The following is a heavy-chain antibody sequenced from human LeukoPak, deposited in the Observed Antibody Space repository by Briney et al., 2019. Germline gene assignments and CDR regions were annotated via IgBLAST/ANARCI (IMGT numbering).Heavy chain of an antibody. V-gene: IGHV3-23*01. J-gene: IGHJ4*02. Sequence: GGSLRLSCAASGFTFRSHAMNWVRQAPGKGLEWVSGVTSSADNTYYAGSVKGRFTISRDNSKNTVYLQMDSLRAEDTAIYYCAKVSRDVGPSDHWGQGTLVTVSS. CDR2: VTSSADNT. CDR1: GFTFRSHA. D-gene: IGHD1-26*01. CDR3: AKVSRDVGPSDH.